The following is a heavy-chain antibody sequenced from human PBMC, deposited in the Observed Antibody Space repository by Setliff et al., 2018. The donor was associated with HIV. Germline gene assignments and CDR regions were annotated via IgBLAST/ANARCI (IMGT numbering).Heavy chain of an antibody. Sequence: SCKASGYRFVNYGISWVRQAPGKGLEWVSSLSGDSNHIHYADSVKGRFTISRDNAKNLVYLQMDSLRAEDTAMYYCTRDLNLPGGEAFDIWGQGTMVTVSS. CDR1: GYRFVNYG. D-gene: IGHD2-2*01. CDR3: TRDLNLPGGEAFDI. CDR2: LSGDSNHI. V-gene: IGHV3-21*01. J-gene: IGHJ3*02.